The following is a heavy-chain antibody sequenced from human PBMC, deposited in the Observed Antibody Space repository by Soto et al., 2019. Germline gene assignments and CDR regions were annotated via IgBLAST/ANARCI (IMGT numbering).Heavy chain of an antibody. CDR2: IYYSGST. J-gene: IGHJ4*02. CDR3: ARHEAGWYFDS. V-gene: IGHV4-39*01. Sequence: SETLSLTCTVSLGSISSGTNYWAWIRQPPGKGLEWIANIYYSGSTFYNPSLKSRVTMSLDTSKNQFSLTLRSVTAADTAVYYCARHEAGWYFDSWGQGTLVTVSS. CDR1: LGSISSGTNY. D-gene: IGHD6-25*01.